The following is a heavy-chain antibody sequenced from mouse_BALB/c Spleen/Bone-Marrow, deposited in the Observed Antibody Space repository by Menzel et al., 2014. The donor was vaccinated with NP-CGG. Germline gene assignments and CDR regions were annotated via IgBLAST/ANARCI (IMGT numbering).Heavy chain of an antibody. CDR3: ARSGDSSGYGFAY. Sequence: QVHVKQSGPELVKPGALGKISCKASGYTFTSYDINWVKQRPGQGLEWIGWIYPGDGSTKYNEEFKGKATLTADKSSSTAYVQLSSLTSENSAVYFCARSGDSSGYGFAYWGQGTLVTVSA. D-gene: IGHD3-2*01. J-gene: IGHJ3*01. CDR2: IYPGDGST. V-gene: IGHV1S56*01. CDR1: GYTFTSYD.